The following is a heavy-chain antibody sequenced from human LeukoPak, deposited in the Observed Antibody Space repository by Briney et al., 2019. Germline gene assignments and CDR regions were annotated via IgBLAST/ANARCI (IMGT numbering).Heavy chain of an antibody. V-gene: IGHV3-7*01. CDR1: GFTFSSYW. D-gene: IGHD5/OR15-5a*01. CDR3: AREGALVSTYYRINTDDAFDI. Sequence: GGSLRLSCAASGFTFSSYWMSWVRQAPGKGLEWVANIKQDGSEKYYVDSVKGRFTISRDNAKNSLYPQMNSLRAEDTAVYYCAREGALVSTYYRINTDDAFDIWGQGTMVTVSS. J-gene: IGHJ3*02. CDR2: IKQDGSEK.